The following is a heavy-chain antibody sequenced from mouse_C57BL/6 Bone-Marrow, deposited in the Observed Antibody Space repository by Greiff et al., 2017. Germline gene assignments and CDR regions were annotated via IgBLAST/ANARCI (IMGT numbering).Heavy chain of an antibody. CDR1: GYTFTDYA. V-gene: IGHV1-15*01. D-gene: IGHD2-2*01. Sequence: QVQLQQSGAELVRPGASVTLSCKASGYTFTDYAMHWVKQTPVHGLEWIGAIDPETGGTAYNQKFKGKAILTADKSSSTAYMELRSLTSEDSAVYYCTRRGDGYDGAWFAYWGQGTLVTVSA. CDR3: TRRGDGYDGAWFAY. CDR2: IDPETGGT. J-gene: IGHJ3*01.